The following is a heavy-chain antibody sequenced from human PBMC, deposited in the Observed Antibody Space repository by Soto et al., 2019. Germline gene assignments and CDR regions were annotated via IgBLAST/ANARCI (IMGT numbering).Heavy chain of an antibody. CDR3: ARDPLAGKDTCFDP. CDR1: AIDFANYW. CDR2: IRQDGNEH. J-gene: IGHJ5*02. Sequence: PVGSLRLSCEASAIDFANYWMIWVRQAPGKGLEWVASIRQDGNEHYYVDSVRGRFTVSRDNSKRSVFLQMDSLRVEDTALYYCARDPLAGKDTCFDPWGQGTLVTVSS. V-gene: IGHV3-7*01.